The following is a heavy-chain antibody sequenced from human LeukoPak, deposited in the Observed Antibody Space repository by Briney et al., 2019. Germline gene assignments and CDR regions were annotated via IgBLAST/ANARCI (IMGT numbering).Heavy chain of an antibody. CDR1: GLVFGKYA. J-gene: IGHJ6*02. CDR3: ARGGGLDV. D-gene: IGHD3-16*01. CDR2: ISDDSSFT. V-gene: IGHV3-23*01. Sequence: GGSLRLSCAASGLVFGKYAMAWVRQAPGKGLECVSIISDDSSFTYYLDSVKGRSTIFRDNSKNTLYLHMNSLKAEDTAVYFCARGGGLDVWGQGATVTVSS.